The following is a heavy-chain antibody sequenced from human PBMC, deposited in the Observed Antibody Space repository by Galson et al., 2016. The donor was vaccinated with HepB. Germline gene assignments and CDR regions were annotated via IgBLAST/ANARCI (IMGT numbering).Heavy chain of an antibody. CDR3: VKDGTRGRDLEWLLTYFDY. CDR2: ISGSGGYT. J-gene: IGHJ4*02. CDR1: GFGFMFRNYA. V-gene: IGHV3-23*01. D-gene: IGHD3-3*01. Sequence: SLRLSCAVSGFGFMFRNYAMSWVRQAPGKGLEWVSAISGSGGYTYYADSVKGRFTISRDNSKNTLYLQMNSLRAEDTAVYYCVKDGTRGRDLEWLLTYFDYWGQGSLVTVAS.